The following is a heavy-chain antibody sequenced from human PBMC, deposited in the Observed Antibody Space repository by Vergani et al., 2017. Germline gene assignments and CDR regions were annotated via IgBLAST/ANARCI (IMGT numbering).Heavy chain of an antibody. CDR1: GFTVSSNY. CDR3: VRDPYYDGSGSYLMDV. J-gene: IGHJ6*02. CDR2: IYSAGST. D-gene: IGHD3-10*01. Sequence: EVQLLESGGGLVQPGGSLRLSCAASGFTVSSNYMSWVRQAPGKGLEWVSVIYSAGSTYYADSLKGRFTIARDKSKNTLYLQMNSLRVEDTDVYYCVRDPYYDGSGSYLMDVWGQGTTVTVSS. V-gene: IGHV3-53*01.